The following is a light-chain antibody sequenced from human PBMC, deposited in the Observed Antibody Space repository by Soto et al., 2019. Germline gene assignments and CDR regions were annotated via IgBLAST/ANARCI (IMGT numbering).Light chain of an antibody. V-gene: IGKV3-20*01. CDR3: HQYGDSQT. CDR1: QRVSSTN. CDR2: STS. Sequence: EIVLTQSPATLSLSPGERATLSCKASQRVSSTNFAWYQQKPGQAPRLLIYSTSNRATGIPDRFSGSGSWTDFTLTISRLEPEDFAVYYCHQYGDSQTFGQGTKVDIK. J-gene: IGKJ1*01.